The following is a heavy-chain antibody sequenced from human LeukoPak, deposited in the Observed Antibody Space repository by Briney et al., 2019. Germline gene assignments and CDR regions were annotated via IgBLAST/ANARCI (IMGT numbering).Heavy chain of an antibody. D-gene: IGHD6-19*01. J-gene: IGHJ4*02. CDR3: ARAQVAGTEFDY. Sequence: SETLSLTCTVSGGSISSYYWSWIRKPPGKGLEWIGEINHSGSTNYNPSLKSRVTISVDTSKNQFSLKLSSVTAADTAVYYCARAQVAGTEFDYWGQGTLVTVSS. CDR1: GGSISSYY. V-gene: IGHV4-34*01. CDR2: INHSGST.